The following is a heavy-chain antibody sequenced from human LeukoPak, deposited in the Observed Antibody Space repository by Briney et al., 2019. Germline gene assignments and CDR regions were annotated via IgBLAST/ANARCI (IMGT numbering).Heavy chain of an antibody. CDR3: ARGGGSRTDY. CDR2: IYYSGST. D-gene: IGHD2-15*01. Sequence: SETLSLTCTVSGGSTSSGDYYWSWIRQPPGKGLEWIGYIYYSGSTYYNPSLKSRVTISVDTSKNQFSLKLSSVTAADTAVYYCARGGGSRTDYWGQGTLVTVSS. CDR1: GGSTSSGDYY. J-gene: IGHJ4*02. V-gene: IGHV4-30-4*01.